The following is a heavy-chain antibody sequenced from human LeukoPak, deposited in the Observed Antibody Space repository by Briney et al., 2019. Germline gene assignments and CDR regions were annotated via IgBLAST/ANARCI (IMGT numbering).Heavy chain of an antibody. Sequence: GGSLRLSCAASGFTFSSFAMHWVRQAPGKGLEWVAVISYVGSDKDYADSVKGRFTISRDNSKNTLYLQMNSLRAEDTAVYYCASYLAAGGFDYWGQGTLVTVSS. CDR2: ISYVGSDK. CDR1: GFTFSSFA. V-gene: IGHV3-30-3*01. J-gene: IGHJ4*02. CDR3: ASYLAAGGFDY. D-gene: IGHD3-16*01.